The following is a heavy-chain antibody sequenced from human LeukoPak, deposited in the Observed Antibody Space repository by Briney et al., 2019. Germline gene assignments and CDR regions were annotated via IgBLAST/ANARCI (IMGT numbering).Heavy chain of an antibody. D-gene: IGHD4-17*01. CDR2: ISYTAMTM. Sequence: PGGTLRLSCAASEYRIRDHNTIWFRHGPGWGLEWVSYISYTAMTMKCAESVKGRFTISRDTAKNSVYLQMNRLRVEETATYYCARDMDWNYGDPPYWGQGTLVTVSS. CDR1: EYRIRDHN. J-gene: IGHJ4*02. CDR3: ARDMDWNYGDPPY. V-gene: IGHV3-11*04.